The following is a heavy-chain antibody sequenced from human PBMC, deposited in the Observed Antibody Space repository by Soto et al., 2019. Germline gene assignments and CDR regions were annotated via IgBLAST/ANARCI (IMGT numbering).Heavy chain of an antibody. CDR2: IYYSGST. V-gene: IGHV4-31*03. J-gene: IGHJ4*02. Sequence: QVQLQESGPGLVKPSQTLSLTCTVSGGSISSGGYYWSWIRQHPGKGLEWIGYIYYSGSTYYNPSLTSRVTISVDTSKNQFSLKLSSVTAADTAVYYCARDSRDYDFWSGHLTYYFDYWGQGTLVTVSS. D-gene: IGHD3-3*01. CDR3: ARDSRDYDFWSGHLTYYFDY. CDR1: GGSISSGGYY.